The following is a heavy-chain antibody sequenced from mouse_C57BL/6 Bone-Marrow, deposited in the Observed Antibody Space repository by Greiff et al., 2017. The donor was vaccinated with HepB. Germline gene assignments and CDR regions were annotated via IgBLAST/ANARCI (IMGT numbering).Heavy chain of an antibody. CDR3: ARQGYGSSYDWYVDV. CDR2: ISSGGSYT. J-gene: IGHJ1*03. D-gene: IGHD1-1*01. V-gene: IGHV5-6*01. Sequence: EVQLVESGGDLVKPGGSLKLSCAASGFTFSSYGMSWVRQTPDKRLEWVATISSGGSYTYYPDSVKGRFTISRDNAKNTLYLQMSSLKSEDTAMYYCARQGYGSSYDWYVDVWGTGTTVTVSS. CDR1: GFTFSSYG.